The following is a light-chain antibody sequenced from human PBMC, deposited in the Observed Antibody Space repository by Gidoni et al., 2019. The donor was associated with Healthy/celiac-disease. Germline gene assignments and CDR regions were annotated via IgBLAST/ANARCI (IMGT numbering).Light chain of an antibody. V-gene: IGKV1-5*03. CDR1: QSISSW. CDR3: QQYNSYPWT. Sequence: DIQMTQSPSTLSASVGDRVTSTCRASQSISSWLSWYQQKPGKPPKLLIYKASSLESGVPSRFSGSGSGTEFTLTISSLQPDDFATYYCQQYNSYPWTFXQXTKVEIK. J-gene: IGKJ1*01. CDR2: KAS.